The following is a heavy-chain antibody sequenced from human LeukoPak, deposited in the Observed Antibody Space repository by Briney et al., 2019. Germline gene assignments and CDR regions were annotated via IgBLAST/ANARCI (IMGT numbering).Heavy chain of an antibody. CDR3: AKNVVVKRYFDY. Sequence: PGGSLRLSCAASGFTFSNHAMSWVRQAPGKGLQWVSVISGGGRTTEYADSVKGRFTVSRDNSKNTLSLQMNSLRVEDTVIYYCAKNVVVKRYFDYWGQGTPVTVSS. D-gene: IGHD2-21*01. J-gene: IGHJ4*02. V-gene: IGHV3-23*01. CDR2: ISGGGRTT. CDR1: GFTFSNHA.